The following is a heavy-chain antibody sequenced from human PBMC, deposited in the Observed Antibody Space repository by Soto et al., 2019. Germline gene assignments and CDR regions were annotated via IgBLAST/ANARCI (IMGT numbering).Heavy chain of an antibody. CDR1: GGTFSSYA. CDR3: ARVGYNFWSRYNYYGMDV. D-gene: IGHD3-3*01. J-gene: IGHJ6*02. V-gene: IGHV1-69*06. Sequence: QVRLVQSGAEVKKPGSSVKVSCEASGGTFSSYAVTWVRQAPGQGLEWMGGIIPIVTTPNYAQKFQGRLTISADKSKSTYYMELSSLRSEDTGVYYCARVGYNFWSRYNYYGMDVWGQGTKVIVSS. CDR2: IIPIVTTP.